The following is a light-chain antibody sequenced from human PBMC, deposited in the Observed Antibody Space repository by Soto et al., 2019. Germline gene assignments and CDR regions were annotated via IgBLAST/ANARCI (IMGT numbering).Light chain of an antibody. Sequence: EIVLTQSPDTLSLSPGERATLSCRASQSVRSSLAWYQQKPGQAPRLLIYDASNRATGIPARFSGSGSGTDFTLTISSLEPEAFAVYYCQQRSNWPPEGTFGPGTKVDIK. CDR2: DAS. V-gene: IGKV3-11*01. CDR1: QSVRSS. CDR3: QQRSNWPPEGT. J-gene: IGKJ3*01.